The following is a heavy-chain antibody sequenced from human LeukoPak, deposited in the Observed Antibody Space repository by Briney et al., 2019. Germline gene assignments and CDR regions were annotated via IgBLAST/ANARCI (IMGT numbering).Heavy chain of an antibody. Sequence: GGSLRLSCAASGFTFSSYAMSWVRQAPGKGLEWVSAISGSGGSTYYADSVKGRFTISRDNSKNTLYLQMNSLRAEDTALYYCAKDFVRYNIQFDYWGQGALVTVSS. J-gene: IGHJ4*02. CDR3: AKDFVRYNIQFDY. CDR1: GFTFSSYA. D-gene: IGHD1-1*01. CDR2: ISGSGGST. V-gene: IGHV3-23*01.